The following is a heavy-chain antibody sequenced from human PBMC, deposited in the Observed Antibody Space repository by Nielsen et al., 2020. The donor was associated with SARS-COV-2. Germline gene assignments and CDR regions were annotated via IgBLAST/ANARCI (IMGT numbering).Heavy chain of an antibody. CDR2: IYTSGST. V-gene: IGHV4-4*07. CDR3: ARGFDY. J-gene: IGHJ4*02. CDR1: GGAISTNY. Sequence: SETLSLTCTVSGGAISTNYWTWIRQPAGKGLEWIGRIYTSGSTKYNPSLKSRVTMSVDTSKNQFSLELSSVTAADTAVYYCARGFDYWGQGTLVTVSS.